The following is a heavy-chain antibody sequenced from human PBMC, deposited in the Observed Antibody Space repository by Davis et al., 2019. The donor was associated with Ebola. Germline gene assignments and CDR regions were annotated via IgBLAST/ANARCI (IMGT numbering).Heavy chain of an antibody. J-gene: IGHJ6*02. CDR1: GYSFTSYW. Sequence: KVSCKGSGYSFTSYWISWVRQMPGKGLEWKGSIYPGDSDTRYSPSFQGQVTISADKSISTAYLQLSSLKASDTAMYYCARLDSSSWSPYYYYGMDVWGQGTTVTVSS. CDR2: IYPGDSDT. D-gene: IGHD6-13*01. CDR3: ARLDSSSWSPYYYYGMDV. V-gene: IGHV5-51*01.